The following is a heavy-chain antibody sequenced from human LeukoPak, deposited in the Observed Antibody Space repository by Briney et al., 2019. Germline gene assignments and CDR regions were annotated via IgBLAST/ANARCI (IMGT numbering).Heavy chain of an antibody. J-gene: IGHJ4*02. V-gene: IGHV3-49*04. CDR2: IRNKASGETT. CDR1: GFSFGDYA. Sequence: PGRPLRLSCTASGFSFGDYAMSWVRQAPGKGLEWVGFIRNKASGETTQYAASVKGRFTISRDNSKSIAYLQVNSLQAEDTAVYYCARPIYGSGSYYFDYWGQGTLVTVSS. CDR3: ARPIYGSGSYYFDY. D-gene: IGHD3-10*01.